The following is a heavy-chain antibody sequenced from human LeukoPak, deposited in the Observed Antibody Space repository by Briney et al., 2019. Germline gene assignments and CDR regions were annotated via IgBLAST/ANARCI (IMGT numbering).Heavy chain of an antibody. CDR2: FYTTGST. J-gene: IGHJ4*02. D-gene: IGHD1-26*01. V-gene: IGHV4-59*10. CDR3: ARQEVGATAFYFDS. CDR1: GGSFSGYY. Sequence: SETLSLTCAVYGGSFSGYYWSWIRQPAGQGLEWIGRFYTTGSTNYSPSFKGRVTMSVDTSKNQFSLKLTSVTAADTAVFYCARQEVGATAFYFDSWGQGTLVTVSS.